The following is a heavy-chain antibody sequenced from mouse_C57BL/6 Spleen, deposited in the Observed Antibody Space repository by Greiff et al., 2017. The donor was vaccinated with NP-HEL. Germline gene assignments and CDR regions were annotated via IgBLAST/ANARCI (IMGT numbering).Heavy chain of an antibody. D-gene: IGHD1-1*01. Sequence: QVHVKQSGAELAKPGASVKLSCKASGYTFTCYWMHWVKQRPGQGLEWIGYINPSSGYTKYNQKFKDKATLTADKSSSTAYMQLSSLTYEDSAVYYCARSVITTVDFYFDYWGQGTTLTVSS. CDR2: INPSSGYT. V-gene: IGHV1-7*01. CDR3: ARSVITTVDFYFDY. J-gene: IGHJ2*01. CDR1: GYTFTCYW.